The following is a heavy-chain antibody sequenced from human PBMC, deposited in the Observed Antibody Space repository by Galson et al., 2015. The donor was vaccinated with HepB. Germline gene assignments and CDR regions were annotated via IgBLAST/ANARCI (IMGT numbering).Heavy chain of an antibody. CDR1: GFTFSSYG. V-gene: IGHV3-33*01. J-gene: IGHJ3*02. Sequence: SLRLSCAASGFTFSSYGMHWVRQAPGKGLEWVAVIWYDGSNKYYADSVKGRFTISRDNSKNTLYLQMNSLRAEDTAVYYCARDSYHYDILTGYYNVDAFDIWGQGTMVTVSS. CDR3: ARDSYHYDILTGYYNVDAFDI. D-gene: IGHD3-9*01. CDR2: IWYDGSNK.